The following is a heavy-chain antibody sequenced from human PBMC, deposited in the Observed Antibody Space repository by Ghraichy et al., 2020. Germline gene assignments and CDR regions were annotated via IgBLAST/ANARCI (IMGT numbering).Heavy chain of an antibody. CDR2: IYYSGST. D-gene: IGHD7-27*01. CDR1: GGSISSYY. J-gene: IGHJ4*02. Sequence: SETLSLTCTVSGGSISSYYWSWIRQPPGKGLEWIGYIYYSGSTNYNPSLKSRVTISVDTSKNQFSLKLSSVTAADTAVYYCAGSRTRTGTAGYFDYWGQGTLVTVSS. V-gene: IGHV4-59*01. CDR3: AGSRTRTGTAGYFDY.